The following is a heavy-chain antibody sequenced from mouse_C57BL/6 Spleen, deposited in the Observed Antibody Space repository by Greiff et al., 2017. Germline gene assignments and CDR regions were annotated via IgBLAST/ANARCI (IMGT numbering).Heavy chain of an antibody. CDR1: GFNIKDYY. J-gene: IGHJ3*01. D-gene: IGHD2-1*01. CDR2: IDPEDGET. V-gene: IGHV14-2*01. Sequence: EVQLQQSGAELVKPGASVKLSCTASGFNIKDYYMHWVKQRTEQGLEWIGRIDPEDGETKYAPKFQGKATIPADTSSNTAYLQLSSLTSEDTAVYYCARSRLSGYGNYGFAYWGQGTLVTVSA. CDR3: ARSRLSGYGNYGFAY.